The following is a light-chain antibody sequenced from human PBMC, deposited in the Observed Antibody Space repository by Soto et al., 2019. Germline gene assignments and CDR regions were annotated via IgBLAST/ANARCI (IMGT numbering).Light chain of an antibody. V-gene: IGLV1-44*01. CDR3: ATWDDSLFGHG. J-gene: IGLJ1*01. CDR2: CNE. Sequence: QSLLAQPPSATATTGQRVSVSYAGRGSDVGSNAVNWFQLYPGAARKLLVYCNEQRPSGVTDRFTASKSGTSASLAISGFHSEDEADYYCATWDDSLFGHGFGSGTKVTV. CDR1: GSDVGSNA.